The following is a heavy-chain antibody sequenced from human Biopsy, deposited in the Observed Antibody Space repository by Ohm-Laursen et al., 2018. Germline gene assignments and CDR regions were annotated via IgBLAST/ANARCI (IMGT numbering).Heavy chain of an antibody. CDR2: TSYDGNKK. J-gene: IGHJ3*01. D-gene: IGHD3-16*01. CDR3: ANSIVPIYYDVTGEGAFDV. V-gene: IGHV3-30*18. Sequence: RSLRLSCTASGFNFSIYGMHWVRQAPGKGLEWVAVTSYDGNKKYFADSVKGRFTISRDNSKSTLYLQMNSLRAEDTAVYYCANSIVPIYYDVTGEGAFDVWGQGTMVTVSS. CDR1: GFNFSIYG.